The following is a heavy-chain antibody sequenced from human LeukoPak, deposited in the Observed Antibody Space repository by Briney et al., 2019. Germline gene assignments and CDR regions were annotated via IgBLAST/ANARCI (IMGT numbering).Heavy chain of an antibody. CDR1: GGSISSSNYY. CDR2: IYYTGST. V-gene: IGHV4-39*01. Sequence: SETLSLTCTVSGGSISSSNYYWSWIRQPPGEGLQWIGNIYYTGSTYYNPSLKSRVTISLDTSKNQFSLKLSSVTAADTAVYYCARQGRSGYDSYSFDRWGQGTLATVSS. CDR3: ARQGRSGYDSYSFDR. J-gene: IGHJ5*02. D-gene: IGHD5-12*01.